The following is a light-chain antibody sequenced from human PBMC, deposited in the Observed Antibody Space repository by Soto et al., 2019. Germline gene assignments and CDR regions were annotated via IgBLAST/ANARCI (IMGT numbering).Light chain of an antibody. Sequence: DLQMTQSPSSLSASVGDRVTITCRASQSISYLNWYQQKPGKAPKLLIYAASSLQSGVPSRFSGSGSGTDFTLTISSLQLEDFATYYCQQSYSSPYTFGQGTKLEIK. J-gene: IGKJ2*01. CDR3: QQSYSSPYT. CDR2: AAS. V-gene: IGKV1-39*01. CDR1: QSISY.